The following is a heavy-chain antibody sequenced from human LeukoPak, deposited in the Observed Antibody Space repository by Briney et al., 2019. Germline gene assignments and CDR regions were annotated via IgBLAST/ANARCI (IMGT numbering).Heavy chain of an antibody. J-gene: IGHJ4*02. D-gene: IGHD4-17*01. CDR2: MNQDGSQK. CDR3: ARVPSTVGYFGY. CDR1: GFAFRNYW. V-gene: IGHV3-7*04. Sequence: GGSLRLSCAASGFAFRNYWMTWVRQAPGKGLEWVADMNQDGSQKYYVDSVKGRFTISRDNSKNSLYLQMNSLRAEDTAMYYCARVPSTVGYFGYWGQGTPVTVSS.